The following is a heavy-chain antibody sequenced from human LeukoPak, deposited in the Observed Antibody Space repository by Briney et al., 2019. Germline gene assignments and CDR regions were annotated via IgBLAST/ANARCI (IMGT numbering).Heavy chain of an antibody. CDR3: ARVIRRGATLSYNFDY. V-gene: IGHV1-69*10. D-gene: IGHD4/OR15-4a*01. CDR2: IIPIVGMG. CDR1: GGTFSSYA. Sequence: ASVKVSCKASGGTFSSYAISWVRQAPGQGLEWMGGIIPIVGMGNYAQKFQGRVTITADTSTSTAYMELSSLKSEDTAMYYCARVIRRGATLSYNFDYWGQGTLVTVSS. J-gene: IGHJ4*02.